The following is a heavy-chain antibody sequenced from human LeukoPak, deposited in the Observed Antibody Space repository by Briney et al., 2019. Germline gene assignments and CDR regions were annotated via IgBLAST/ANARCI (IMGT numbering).Heavy chain of an antibody. CDR1: GFTFSSYG. Sequence: GGSLRLSCVASGFTFSSYGMHWVRRAPGKGLEWVAVIWYDGSNEYYADSVKGRFSISRDNSKNTLYVQMNSLRDEDTAVYYCARGNRNYYGNFDYWGQGTLVTVSS. J-gene: IGHJ4*02. CDR3: ARGNRNYYGNFDY. V-gene: IGHV3-33*01. D-gene: IGHD3-10*01. CDR2: IWYDGSNE.